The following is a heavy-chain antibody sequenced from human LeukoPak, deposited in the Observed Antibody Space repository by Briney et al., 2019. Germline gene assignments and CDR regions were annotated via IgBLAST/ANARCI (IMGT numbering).Heavy chain of an antibody. D-gene: IGHD6-19*01. V-gene: IGHV4-34*01. CDR2: INHSGST. CDR1: GGSFSGYY. Sequence: SETLSLTCAVYGGSFSGYYWSWIRQPPGKGLEWIGEINHSGSTNYNPSLKSRVTISEDTSKNQFSLKLSSVTAADTAVYYCARRGQWLVRSFDYWGQGTLVTVSS. J-gene: IGHJ4*02. CDR3: ARRGQWLVRSFDY.